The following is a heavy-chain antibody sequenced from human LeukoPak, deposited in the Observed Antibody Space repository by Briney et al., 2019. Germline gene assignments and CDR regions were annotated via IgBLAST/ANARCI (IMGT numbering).Heavy chain of an antibody. CDR1: GFNFSDYA. CDR2: IRSNLYGGTP. V-gene: IGHV3-49*04. CDR3: TRDQTPYY. Sequence: GGSLRLSCTASGFNFSDYAMTWVRQAPGKGLEWVGFIRSNLYGGTPEYAASVKGRFTISRDDSNSIAYLEMDSLKTDDTAVYYCTRDQTPYYWGQGTLVTVSS. J-gene: IGHJ4*02.